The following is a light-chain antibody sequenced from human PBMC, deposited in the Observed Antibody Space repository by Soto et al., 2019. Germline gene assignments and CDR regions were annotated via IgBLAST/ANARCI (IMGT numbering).Light chain of an antibody. CDR1: QSVSSN. J-gene: IGKJ1*01. V-gene: IGKV3-15*01. Sequence: EIVMTQSPATLSVSPGERATLSCRASQSVSSNLAWYQQKPGQPPRLLIYGASTKATGIPARFSGSGSATEFTLTISSLQSADFAVYYCQHYNNWPRTFGQGTKVEIK. CDR3: QHYNNWPRT. CDR2: GAS.